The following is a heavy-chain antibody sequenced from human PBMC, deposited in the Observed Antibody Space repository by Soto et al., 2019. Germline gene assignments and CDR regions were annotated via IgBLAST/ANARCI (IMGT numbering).Heavy chain of an antibody. D-gene: IGHD3-22*01. J-gene: IGHJ3*02. CDR2: ISSSSSTI. CDR3: ASRHYYDSSGYHDDAFDI. Sequence: PGGPLRLSCAASGFTFSSYARSWVRPAPGKGLEWVSYISSSSSTIYYADSVKGRFTISRDNAKNSLYLQMNSLRAEDTAVYYCASRHYYDSSGYHDDAFDIWGQGTMVTVS. CDR1: GFTFSSYA. V-gene: IGHV3-48*01.